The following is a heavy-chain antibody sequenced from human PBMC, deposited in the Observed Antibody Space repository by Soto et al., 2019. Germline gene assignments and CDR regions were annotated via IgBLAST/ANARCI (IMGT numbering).Heavy chain of an antibody. V-gene: IGHV3-23*01. D-gene: IGHD2-21*01. Sequence: ASLRLSCAASGFTFSSYAMSWVRQAPGKGLEWVSSISDSGGNTYYADSVKGRFTISRDNSKNTLYLQMNSLRAEDTAVYYCARGPPIPTLPIPRFYYYVMDVWGQGTTVTVSS. CDR1: GFTFSSYA. CDR2: ISDSGGNT. CDR3: ARGPPIPTLPIPRFYYYVMDV. J-gene: IGHJ6*02.